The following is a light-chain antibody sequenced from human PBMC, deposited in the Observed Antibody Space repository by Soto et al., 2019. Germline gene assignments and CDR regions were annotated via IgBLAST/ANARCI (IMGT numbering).Light chain of an antibody. CDR3: SSYTSTRTRVL. V-gene: IGLV2-14*01. J-gene: IGLJ2*01. CDR1: SSDVGGYNH. CDR2: EVS. Sequence: QPVLTQPASVSGSPGQSISISCTGTSSDVGGYNHVSWYQQHPGKAPKLLIYEVSNRPSGVSSRFSGSKSANTASLTISGLQAEDEADYYCSSYTSTRTRVLFGGGTKLTVL.